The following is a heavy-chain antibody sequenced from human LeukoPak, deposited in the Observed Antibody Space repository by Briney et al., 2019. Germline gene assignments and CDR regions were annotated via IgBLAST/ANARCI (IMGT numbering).Heavy chain of an antibody. V-gene: IGHV3-21*01. Sequence: PGGSLRLSCAASGFTFSSYSMNWVRQAPGKGLEWVSSISSSSSYIYYADSVKGRFTISRDNVKNSLYLQMNSLRAEDTAVYYCARDFGAVAGTLDYWGQGTLVTVSS. J-gene: IGHJ4*02. CDR2: ISSSSSYI. D-gene: IGHD6-19*01. CDR3: ARDFGAVAGTLDY. CDR1: GFTFSSYS.